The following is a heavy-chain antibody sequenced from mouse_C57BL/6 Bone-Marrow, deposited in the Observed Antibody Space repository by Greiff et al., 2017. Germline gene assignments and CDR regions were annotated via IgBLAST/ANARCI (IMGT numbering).Heavy chain of an antibody. J-gene: IGHJ2*01. Sequence: VQLQQSGPELVKPGASVKISCKASGYAFNGSFMNWVKQRPGKGLEWIGRIYPGDGDTYYNRKFKGKDTLTADKSSSTAYLQLRSLTSEDSAVYYCARSVEGWDYLDYWGQGTPVTVSS. V-gene: IGHV1-82*01. CDR2: IYPGDGDT. CDR1: GYAFNGSF. CDR3: ARSVEGWDYLDY. D-gene: IGHD1-1*02.